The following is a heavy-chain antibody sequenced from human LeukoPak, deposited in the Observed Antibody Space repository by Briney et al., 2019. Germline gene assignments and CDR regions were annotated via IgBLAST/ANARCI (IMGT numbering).Heavy chain of an antibody. D-gene: IGHD2-2*01. Sequence: HAGRSLRLSCAASGFTSSSYAMDWVRQAPGKGLEWVAFISYDGSNKYYADSVKGRFTISRDNSKNTLYLQMNSLRAEDTAVYYCARVVRDIVVVPYYYYGMDVWGQGTTVTVSS. V-gene: IGHV3-30-3*01. CDR3: ARVVRDIVVVPYYYYGMDV. CDR2: ISYDGSNK. CDR1: GFTSSSYA. J-gene: IGHJ6*02.